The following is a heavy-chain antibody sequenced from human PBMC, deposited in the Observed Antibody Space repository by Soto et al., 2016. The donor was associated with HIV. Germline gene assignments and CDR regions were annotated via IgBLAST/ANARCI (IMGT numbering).Heavy chain of an antibody. CDR2: ISSSSSTI. CDR3: ARAGLAAEGYFDY. V-gene: IGHV3-48*01. Sequence: EVQLVESGGGLVQPGGSLRLSCAASGFTFSSYSMNWVRQAPGKGLEWVSYISSSSSTIYYADSVKGRFTISRDNAKNSLYLQMNSLRAEDTAVYYCARAGLAAEGYFDYVGPGNPGHRLL. J-gene: IGHJ4*02. CDR1: GFTFSSYS. D-gene: IGHD6-25*01.